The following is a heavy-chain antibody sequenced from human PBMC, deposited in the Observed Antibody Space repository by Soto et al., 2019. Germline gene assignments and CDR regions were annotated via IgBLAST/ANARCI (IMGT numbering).Heavy chain of an antibody. CDR1: GVSITNYY. J-gene: IGHJ4*02. CDR3: AREQYNWKL. CDR2: VYHTGNT. D-gene: IGHD1-20*01. Sequence: SETLSLTCSVSGVSITNYYWAWIRHSPGKGLEWIGYVYHTGNTYYNPSLRSRVTISLDTSKNQVSLRLRSVTAADTAVYYCAREQYNWKLWGQGTLVTVSS. V-gene: IGHV4-59*01.